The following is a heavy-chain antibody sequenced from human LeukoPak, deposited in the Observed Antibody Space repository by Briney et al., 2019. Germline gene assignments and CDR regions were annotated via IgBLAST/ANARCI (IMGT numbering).Heavy chain of an antibody. CDR2: INSDSGAT. CDR3: ARGSSWFYFDY. V-gene: IGHV1-2*02. D-gene: IGHD6-13*01. CDR1: GYTFTGYY. Sequence: ASVKVSCKSSGYTFTGYYIHWVRQAPGQGLEWMGWINSDSGATHYAQTFQGRVTMTRDTSISTAYMELSRPRSDDTAVYYCARGSSWFYFDYWGQGPLVTVSS. J-gene: IGHJ4*02.